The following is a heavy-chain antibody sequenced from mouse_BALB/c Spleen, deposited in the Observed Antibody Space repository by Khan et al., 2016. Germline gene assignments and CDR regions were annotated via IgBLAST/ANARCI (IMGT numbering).Heavy chain of an antibody. CDR3: ARIYGGDFDY. CDR2: ISYSGNT. Sequence: EVKLEESGPGLVKPSQSLSLTCTVTGYSITSDYAWNWIRQFPGNKLEWMGHISYSGNTKYNPSLKSRISITRDTSKNQFFLQLNSVTTEDTVTYYCARIYGGDFDYWGQGTTLTVSS. D-gene: IGHD1-1*01. CDR1: GYSITSDYA. V-gene: IGHV3-2*02. J-gene: IGHJ2*01.